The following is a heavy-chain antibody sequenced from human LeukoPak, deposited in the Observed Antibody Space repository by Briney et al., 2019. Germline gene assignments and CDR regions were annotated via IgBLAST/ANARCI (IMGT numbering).Heavy chain of an antibody. J-gene: IGHJ6*03. CDR2: IIPILGIA. CDR1: GGTFSSYA. Sequence: ASVKVSCKASGGTFSSYAISWVRQAPGQGLEWMGRIIPILGIANYAQKFQGRVTITADKSTSTAYMELSSLRSEDTAVYYCARGSITIFGVVMRGYYYMDVWGKGTTVTVSS. D-gene: IGHD3-3*01. V-gene: IGHV1-69*04. CDR3: ARGSITIFGVVMRGYYYMDV.